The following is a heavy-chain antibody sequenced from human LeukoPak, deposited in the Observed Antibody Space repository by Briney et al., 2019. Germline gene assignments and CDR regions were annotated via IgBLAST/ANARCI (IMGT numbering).Heavy chain of an antibody. Sequence: GGSLRLSCAASGFTFSSYSMNWVRQAPGKGLEWVSSISSSSSYIYYADSVKGRFTISRDNAKNSLYLQMNSLRAEDTAVYYRARDRGTRYCSGGSCYSSRRFDPWGQGTLVTVSS. D-gene: IGHD2-15*01. CDR1: GFTFSSYS. V-gene: IGHV3-21*01. CDR2: ISSSSSYI. CDR3: ARDRGTRYCSGGSCYSSRRFDP. J-gene: IGHJ5*02.